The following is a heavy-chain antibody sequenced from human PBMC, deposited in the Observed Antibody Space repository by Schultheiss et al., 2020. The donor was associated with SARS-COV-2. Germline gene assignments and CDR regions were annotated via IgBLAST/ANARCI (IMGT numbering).Heavy chain of an antibody. CDR3: ARGLPSFWSGYRGFTKAFDY. Sequence: SQTLSLTCAVYGGSFSGYYWSWIRQPPGKGLEWIGRIYTSGSTNYNPSLKSRVTMSVDTSKNQFSLKLSSVTAADTALYYCARGLPSFWSGYRGFTKAFDYWGQGSRVTVSS. J-gene: IGHJ4*02. V-gene: IGHV4-59*10. D-gene: IGHD3-3*01. CDR2: IYTSGST. CDR1: GGSFSGYY.